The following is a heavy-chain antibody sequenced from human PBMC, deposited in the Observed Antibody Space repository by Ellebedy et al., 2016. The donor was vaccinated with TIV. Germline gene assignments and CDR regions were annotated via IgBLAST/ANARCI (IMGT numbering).Heavy chain of an antibody. J-gene: IGHJ5*02. CDR1: GFTVNSYF. Sequence: GESLKISCAASGFTVNSYFMSWVRPAPGKGLEWVSIIYKDGGTNYTDSALGRFTISRDNSENTLYLQMDSLRAEDTAVYYCARDPGGGGNYGDNWFDPWGQGTLVTVTS. CDR3: ARDPGGGGNYGDNWFDP. CDR2: IYKDGGT. D-gene: IGHD4-17*01. V-gene: IGHV3-66*01.